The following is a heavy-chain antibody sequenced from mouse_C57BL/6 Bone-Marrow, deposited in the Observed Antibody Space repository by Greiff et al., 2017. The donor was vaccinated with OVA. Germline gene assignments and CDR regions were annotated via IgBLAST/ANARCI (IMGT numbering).Heavy chain of an antibody. CDR2: IDPANGNT. CDR3: ASNYSDYSWFAY. D-gene: IGHD2-12*01. CDR1: GFNIKNTY. Sequence: VQLKESVAELVRPGASVKLSCTASGFNIKNTYMHWVKQRPEQGLEWIGRIDPANGNTKYAPKFPGKATITADTTSNTAYLQISSLTSEDTAICYCASNYSDYSWFAYWGQGTLVTVSA. J-gene: IGHJ3*01. V-gene: IGHV14-3*01.